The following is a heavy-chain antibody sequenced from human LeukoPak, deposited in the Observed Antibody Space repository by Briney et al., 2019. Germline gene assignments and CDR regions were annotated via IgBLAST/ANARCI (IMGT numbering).Heavy chain of an antibody. Sequence: SETLSLTCTVSGGSISSSSYYWGWIRQPPGKGLEWIGSIYYSGSTYYNPSLKSRVTISVDTSKNQFSLKLSSVTAADTAVYYCAIFLYYYDSSGLDYWGNGTLVTVSS. CDR1: GGSISSSSYY. D-gene: IGHD3-22*01. V-gene: IGHV4-39*01. CDR3: AIFLYYYDSSGLDY. J-gene: IGHJ4*01. CDR2: IYYSGST.